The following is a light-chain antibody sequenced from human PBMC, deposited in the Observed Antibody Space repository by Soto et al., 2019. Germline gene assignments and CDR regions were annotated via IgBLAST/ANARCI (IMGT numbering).Light chain of an antibody. CDR3: QQAYTFPLT. J-gene: IGKJ4*01. Sequence: DIQMTQSPSSVYASIEERVTITGRASQGGYSWVAWYQQAPGKAPKLLISAASTLRGGVPSRFSGSGSGTDFTLTISSLQPEDVATYYCQQAYTFPLTFGGGTQVEIK. CDR2: AAS. V-gene: IGKV1D-12*01. CDR1: QGGYSW.